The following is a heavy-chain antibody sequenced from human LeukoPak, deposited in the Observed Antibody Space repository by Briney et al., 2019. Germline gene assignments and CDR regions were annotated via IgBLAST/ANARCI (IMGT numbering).Heavy chain of an antibody. V-gene: IGHV4-38-2*01. CDR3: ARHDDYYDSSGCFDY. CDR1: GYSISSGYY. J-gene: IGHJ4*02. Sequence: SETLSLTCAVSGYSISSGYYWGWIRPPPGKGLGWIGSIYHSGSTYYTPSLKSRVTISVATSKNQFSLKLSSVTAADTAVYYCARHDDYYDSSGCFDYWGQGTLVTVSS. D-gene: IGHD3-22*01. CDR2: IYHSGST.